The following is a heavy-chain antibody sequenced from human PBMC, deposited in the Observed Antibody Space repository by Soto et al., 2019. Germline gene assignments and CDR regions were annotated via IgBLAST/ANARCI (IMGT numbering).Heavy chain of an antibody. D-gene: IGHD1-1*01. CDR3: ARGTTPPGAPAWYDFHS. CDR1: GASITGSSY. J-gene: IGHJ4*02. V-gene: IGHV4-4*07. CDR2: FSLSGTT. Sequence: QVQLQESGLGLMKPSETLSLTCTVSGASITGSSYWSWIRQPAGKGLEWIGRFSLSGTTNYNPSLRSRVTMSADVTKNQCFLRLTSVPAADTALYYCARGTTPPGAPAWYDFHSWGQGTLGTVSS.